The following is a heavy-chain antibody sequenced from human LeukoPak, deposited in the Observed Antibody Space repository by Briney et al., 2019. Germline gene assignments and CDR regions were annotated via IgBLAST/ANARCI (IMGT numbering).Heavy chain of an antibody. D-gene: IGHD5-12*01. J-gene: IGHJ6*02. CDR3: ARPGDFSGYDYKVARYYYGMDV. Sequence: ASVKVSCKASGGTFSSYAISWVRQAPGQGLEWMGGIIPIFGTANYAQKFQGRVTITADESTSTAYMELSSLRSEDTAVYYCARPGDFSGYDYKVARYYYGMDVRGQGTTVAVSS. V-gene: IGHV1-69*13. CDR1: GGTFSSYA. CDR2: IIPIFGTA.